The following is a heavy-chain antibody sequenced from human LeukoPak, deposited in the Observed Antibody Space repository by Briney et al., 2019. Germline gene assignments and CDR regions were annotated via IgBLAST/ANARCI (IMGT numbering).Heavy chain of an antibody. CDR1: GGSISSYY. Sequence: SETLSLTCTVSGGSISSYYWSWIRQPPGKGLEWIGYIYYSGSTNYNPSLKSRVTISVDTSKNQFSLKLSSVTAADTAVYYCARAGGYYDSSGYFGHWGQGTLVTVSS. D-gene: IGHD3-22*01. J-gene: IGHJ4*02. V-gene: IGHV4-59*01. CDR3: ARAGGYYDSSGYFGH. CDR2: IYYSGST.